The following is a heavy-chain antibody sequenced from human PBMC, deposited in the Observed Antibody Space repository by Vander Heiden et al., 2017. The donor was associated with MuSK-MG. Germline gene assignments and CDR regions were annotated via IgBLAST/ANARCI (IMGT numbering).Heavy chain of an antibody. CDR3: VRWGAPDAFDI. V-gene: IGHV3-9*03. Sequence: EVQLVVSGRGLVQPGRSLSLSCAASGFNFDDHAMHWVRQAPGNGLEWVSGISWNSGSIGYADSVKGRFTISRDNAKNSLYLQMNSLRAEDMALYYCVRWGAPDAFDIWGQVTMVTVSS. CDR1: GFNFDDHA. D-gene: IGHD1-26*01. CDR2: ISWNSGSI. J-gene: IGHJ3*02.